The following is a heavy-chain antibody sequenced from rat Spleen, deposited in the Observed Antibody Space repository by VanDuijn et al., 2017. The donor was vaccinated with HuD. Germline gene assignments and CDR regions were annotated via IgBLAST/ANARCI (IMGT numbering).Heavy chain of an antibody. CDR1: GFTFKNYG. V-gene: IGHV5-29*01. Sequence: EVQLVESGGGLVQPGRSLKVSCAASGFTFKNYGLAWVRQAPTKGLEWVATISSDGGSNFYRDSVKGRFTFSRNNDKSSLYLQMDSLRSEDTATYYCTRVDGYYRTMDAWGQGTSVTVSS. CDR2: ISSDGGSN. CDR3: TRVDGYYRTMDA. J-gene: IGHJ4*01. D-gene: IGHD1-12*03.